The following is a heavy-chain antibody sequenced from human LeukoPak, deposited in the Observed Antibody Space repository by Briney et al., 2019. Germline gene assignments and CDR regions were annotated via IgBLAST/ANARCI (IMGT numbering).Heavy chain of an antibody. V-gene: IGHV1-69*13. J-gene: IGHJ4*02. CDR1: GGTFSSYA. D-gene: IGHD6-19*01. CDR3: APAGLYSSGWYNPVDY. Sequence: SVKVSCKASGGTFSSYAISWVRQAPGQGLEWMGGIIPIFGTANYAQKFQGRVTITANESTSTAYMELSSLRSEDTAVYYCAPAGLYSSGWYNPVDYWGQGTLVTVSS. CDR2: IIPIFGTA.